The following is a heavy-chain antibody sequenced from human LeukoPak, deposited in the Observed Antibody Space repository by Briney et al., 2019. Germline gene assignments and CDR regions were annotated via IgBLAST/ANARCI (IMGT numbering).Heavy chain of an antibody. Sequence: GGSLRLSCAASGFTFSNFAVSWVRQAPGKGLEWVSAISGSGGSTYYADSVKGRFTISRGNSKNTLYLQMMSLTGEDTAVYYCAKSPAVDAAFDIWGQGTMVTVSS. CDR2: ISGSGGST. J-gene: IGHJ3*02. CDR1: GFTFSNFA. V-gene: IGHV3-23*01. CDR3: AKSPAVDAAFDI. D-gene: IGHD4-23*01.